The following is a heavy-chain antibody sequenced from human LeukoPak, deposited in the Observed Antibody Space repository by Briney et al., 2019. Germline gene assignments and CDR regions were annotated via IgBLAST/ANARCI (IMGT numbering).Heavy chain of an antibody. CDR1: GYTFTSYD. D-gene: IGHD5-18*01. V-gene: IGHV1-8*01. CDR2: MNPNSGNT. Sequence: ASVKVSCKDSGYTFTSYDINWVRQATGLGLEWMGWMNPNSGNTGYAQKFQGRVTMTRNTSISTAYMELSSLRSEDTAVYYCARVVDTAMVIGYWGQGTLVTVSS. CDR3: ARVVDTAMVIGY. J-gene: IGHJ4*02.